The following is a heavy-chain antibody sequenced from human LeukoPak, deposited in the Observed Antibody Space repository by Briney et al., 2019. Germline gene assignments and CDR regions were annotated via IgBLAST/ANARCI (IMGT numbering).Heavy chain of an antibody. CDR2: INPNSGGT. D-gene: IGHD3-3*01. J-gene: IGHJ5*02. CDR1: GYTFTGYY. V-gene: IGHV1-2*06. CDR3: ARSHYDFWSGSLNWFDP. Sequence: GASVKVSCKASGYTFTGYYMHWVRQAPGQGLEWMGRINPNSGGTNYAQKFQGRVTMTRDTSTSTVYMGLSSLRSEDTAVYYCARSHYDFWSGSLNWFDPWGQGTLVTVSS.